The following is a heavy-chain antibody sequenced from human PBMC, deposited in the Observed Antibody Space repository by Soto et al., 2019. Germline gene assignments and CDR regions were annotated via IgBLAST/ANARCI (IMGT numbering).Heavy chain of an antibody. CDR1: GYIFTSYW. CDR2: IDPSDTHT. CDR3: ARHATPCKSNRLPYFGI. D-gene: IGHD5-18*01. J-gene: IGHJ4*02. Sequence: ASLKISCKGSGYIFTSYWISWVRQMPGKGREWMGRIDPSDTHTNYSPSFQGHVTRSPDDSVSAAYLQSSSLKASDTTMYHCARHATPCKSNRLPYFGIRGQGALGT. V-gene: IGHV5-10-1*01.